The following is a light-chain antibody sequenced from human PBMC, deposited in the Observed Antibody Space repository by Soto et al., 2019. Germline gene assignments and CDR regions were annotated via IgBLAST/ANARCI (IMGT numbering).Light chain of an antibody. V-gene: IGKV1-27*01. CDR3: QQYKGAPPLFT. CDR2: AAS. J-gene: IGKJ3*01. CDR1: HDISNS. Sequence: DIQMTQSPSSLSASVGDRVTITCRASHDISNSLAWYQQKPGQVPKLVMFAASTLQSGVPSRFSGSGSGADFSLTINSLQPEDVATYYRQQYKGAPPLFTSGPGTKVYIK.